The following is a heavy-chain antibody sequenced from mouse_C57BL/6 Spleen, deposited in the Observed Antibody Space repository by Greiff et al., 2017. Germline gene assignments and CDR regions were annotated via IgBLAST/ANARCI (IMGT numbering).Heavy chain of an antibody. CDR1: GYTFTSYW. D-gene: IGHD3-2*02. V-gene: IGHV1-52*01. CDR3: ARSGGKIRPLDY. CDR2: IDPSDNES. J-gene: IGHJ2*01. Sequence: VQLQQPGAELVRPGSSVKLSCKASGYTFTSYWMHWVKQRPIQGLEWIGNIDPSDNESHYNQESKDKATLTVDKSCSTAYMQLSNLTSEDSAVDYCARSGGKIRPLDYGGQGTALTVSS.